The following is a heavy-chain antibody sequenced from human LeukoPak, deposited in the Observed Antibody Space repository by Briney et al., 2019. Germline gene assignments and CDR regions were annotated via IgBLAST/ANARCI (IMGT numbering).Heavy chain of an antibody. V-gene: IGHV5-51*01. CDR2: IYPGDSDT. CDR1: GYSFTSYW. Sequence: GESLKISCKGSGYSFTSYWIGWVRQMPGKGLEWMGIIYPGDSDTRYSPSFQGQVTISADKFISTAYLQWSSLKAPDTAMYYCARAPSGYCSGGSCYWYYWGQGTLVTVSS. CDR3: ARAPSGYCSGGSCYWYY. J-gene: IGHJ4*02. D-gene: IGHD2-15*01.